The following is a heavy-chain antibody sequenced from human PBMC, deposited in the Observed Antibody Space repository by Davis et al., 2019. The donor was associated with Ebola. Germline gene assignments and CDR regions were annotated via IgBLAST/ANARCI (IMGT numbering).Heavy chain of an antibody. V-gene: IGHV3-74*01. CDR3: ARRSSTGYMDV. Sequence: HTGGSLRLSCAASGFTFSNFWMHWVRQAPGKGLVCVSRINNDGSITNYADSVKGRFTISRDNAKNTLYLQMNSLRAEDTAVYYCARRSSTGYMDVWGKGTTVTVSS. D-gene: IGHD2-2*01. J-gene: IGHJ6*03. CDR1: GFTFSNFW. CDR2: INNDGSIT.